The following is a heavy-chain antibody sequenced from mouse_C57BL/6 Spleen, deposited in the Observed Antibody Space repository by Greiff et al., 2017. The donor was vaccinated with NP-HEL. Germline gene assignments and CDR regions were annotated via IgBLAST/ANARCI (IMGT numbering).Heavy chain of an antibody. CDR1: GFSLTSYG. CDR3: ARCDGHYDAMDY. CDR2: IWSGGST. Sequence: VKLVESGPGLVQPSQSLSITCTVSGFSLTSYGVHWVRQSPGKGLEWLGVIWSGGSTDYNAAFISRLSISKDNSKSQVFFKMNRLQADDTAIYYCARCDGHYDAMDYWGQGTSVTVSS. V-gene: IGHV2-2*01. D-gene: IGHD2-3*01. J-gene: IGHJ4*01.